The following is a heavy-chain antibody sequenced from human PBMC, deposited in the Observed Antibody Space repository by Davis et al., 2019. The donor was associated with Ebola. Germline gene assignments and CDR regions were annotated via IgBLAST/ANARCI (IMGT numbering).Heavy chain of an antibody. Sequence: GESLKISCAVSGFNVSSNYMIWVRQAPGKGLEWVSVLYSGGSTYYADSVKGRFTISRDDSKNTLYLQTNNLRVDDTAVYYCARPGRSNWYWYTDLDVWGQGTTVTVSS. CDR3: ARPGRSNWYWYTDLDV. CDR1: GFNVSSNY. V-gene: IGHV3-53*01. D-gene: IGHD6-13*01. J-gene: IGHJ6*02. CDR2: LYSGGST.